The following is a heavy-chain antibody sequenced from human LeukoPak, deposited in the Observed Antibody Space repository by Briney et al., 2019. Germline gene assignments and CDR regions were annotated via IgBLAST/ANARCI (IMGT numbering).Heavy chain of an antibody. V-gene: IGHV4-38-2*02. D-gene: IGHD6-6*01. CDR2: IYHSGST. J-gene: IGHJ4*02. CDR3: ARGVARSSKFHFSYYFDY. Sequence: SETLSLTCTVSGDSISSSYWSWIRQFPGKGLEWIGSIYHSGSTYYNPSLKSRVTISVDTSKNQFSLKLSSVTAADTAVYYCARGVARSSKFHFSYYFDYWGQGTLVTVSS. CDR1: GDSISSSY.